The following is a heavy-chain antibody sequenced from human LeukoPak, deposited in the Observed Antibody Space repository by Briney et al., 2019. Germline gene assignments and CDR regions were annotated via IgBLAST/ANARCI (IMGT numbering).Heavy chain of an antibody. Sequence: GGSLRLSCAASGFTFSSYGMNWVRQAPGKGLEWVSYISSSRSIIYYADSVKGRFTISRDNAKNSVYLQMNSLRAEDTAVYYCAKTLTSQFYDAFDIWGQGTMVTVSS. CDR3: AKTLTSQFYDAFDI. CDR1: GFTFSSYG. D-gene: IGHD2-21*02. CDR2: ISSSRSII. J-gene: IGHJ3*02. V-gene: IGHV3-48*04.